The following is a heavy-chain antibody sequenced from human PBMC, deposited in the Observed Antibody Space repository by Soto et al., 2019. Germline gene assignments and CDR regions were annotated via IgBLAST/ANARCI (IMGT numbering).Heavy chain of an antibody. V-gene: IGHV4-30-4*01. J-gene: IGHJ4*02. D-gene: IGHD3-22*01. Sequence: ASETLSLTCTVSGGSISSGDYYWSWIRQPPGKGLEWIGYIYYSGSTYYNPSLKSRVTISVDTSKNQFSLKLSSVTAADTAVYYCARGSYYYDSSGYYHYRGQGTLVTVSS. CDR3: ARGSYYYDSSGYYHY. CDR1: GGSISSGDYY. CDR2: IYYSGST.